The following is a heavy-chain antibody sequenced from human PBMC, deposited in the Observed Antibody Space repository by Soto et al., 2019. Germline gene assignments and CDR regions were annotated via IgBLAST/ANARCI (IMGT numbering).Heavy chain of an antibody. V-gene: IGHV3-11*01. CDR1: GFTFSDYY. J-gene: IGHJ4*02. Sequence: GGSLRLSCAASGFTFSDYYMNWIRQAPGKGLEWVSYTSSSGSTIYYADSVKGRFTISRDNAKNSLYLQMNSLRAEDTAVYYCARDFGDIVATDWSYFDYWGQGTLVTVSS. CDR2: TSSSGSTI. D-gene: IGHD5-12*01. CDR3: ARDFGDIVATDWSYFDY.